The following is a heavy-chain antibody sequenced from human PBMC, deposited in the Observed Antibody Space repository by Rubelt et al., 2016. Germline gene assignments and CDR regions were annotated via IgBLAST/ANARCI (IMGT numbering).Heavy chain of an antibody. D-gene: IGHD5-12*01. Sequence: RGLEWMGWISTYNGNTNYAQNLQGRVTMTTDTSTTSAYMELRSLRSDDTAVYYCARLGRYGDYAVYWGQGTLVTVSS. J-gene: IGHJ4*02. V-gene: IGHV1-18*01. CDR2: ISTYNGNT. CDR3: ARLGRYGDYAVY.